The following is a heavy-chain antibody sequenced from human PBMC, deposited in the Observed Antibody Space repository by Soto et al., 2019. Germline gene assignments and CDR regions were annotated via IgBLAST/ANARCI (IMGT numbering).Heavy chain of an antibody. CDR3: ARGEILIGSSTYYYYYGMAV. CDR1: GGSFSGYY. V-gene: IGHV4-34*01. D-gene: IGHD3-10*01. CDR2: INHSGST. Sequence: PSETLSLTCAVYGGSFSGYYWSWIRQPPGKGLEWIGEINHSGSTNYNPSLKSRVTISVDTSKNQFSLKLSSVTAADTAVYYCARGEILIGSSTYYYYYGMAVWGQGTTVTVSS. J-gene: IGHJ6*02.